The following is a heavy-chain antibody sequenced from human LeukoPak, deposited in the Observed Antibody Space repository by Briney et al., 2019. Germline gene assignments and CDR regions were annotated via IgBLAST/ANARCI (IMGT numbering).Heavy chain of an antibody. J-gene: IGHJ4*02. CDR1: GYTFTGYY. D-gene: IGHD3-3*01. CDR3: ARGSVDFWSGYSKYYFDY. CDR2: INPNSGGT. Sequence: AASVKVSCKASGYTFTGYYMHWVRQAPGQGLEWMGWINPNSGGTNYAQKFQGRVTMTRNTSISTAYMELSSLRSEDTAVYYCARGSVDFWSGYSKYYFDYWGQGTLVTVSS. V-gene: IGHV1-2*02.